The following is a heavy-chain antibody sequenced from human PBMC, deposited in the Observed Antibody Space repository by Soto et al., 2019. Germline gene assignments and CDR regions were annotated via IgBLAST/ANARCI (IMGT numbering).Heavy chain of an antibody. Sequence: GGSLRLSCAASGFTFDDYAMHWVRQAPGKGLEWVSGISWNSGSIGYADSVKGRFTISRDNAKNSLYLQMNSLRAEDTALYYCAKDSRDILTGYYPNWGQGTLVTVSS. CDR2: ISWNSGSI. V-gene: IGHV3-9*01. CDR3: AKDSRDILTGYYPN. CDR1: GFTFDDYA. J-gene: IGHJ4*02. D-gene: IGHD3-9*01.